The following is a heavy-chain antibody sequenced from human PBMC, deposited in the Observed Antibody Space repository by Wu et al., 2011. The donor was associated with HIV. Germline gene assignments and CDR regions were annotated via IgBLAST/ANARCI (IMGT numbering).Heavy chain of an antibody. V-gene: IGHV1-18*01. Sequence: QIQLVQSGAEVQKPGASVTVSCKASGYTLISYGISWVRQAPGQGPEWMGWISAYNADTNYAQKFQGRVTMTADTSTSTVYMELRSLTSDDTAVYYCARYNSREGIDYWGQGTLVTVSS. CDR3: ARYNSREGIDY. CDR2: ISAYNADT. CDR1: GYTLISYG. D-gene: IGHD6-13*01. J-gene: IGHJ4*02.